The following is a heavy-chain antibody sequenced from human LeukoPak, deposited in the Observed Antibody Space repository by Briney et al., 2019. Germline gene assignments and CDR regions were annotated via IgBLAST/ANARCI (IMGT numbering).Heavy chain of an antibody. V-gene: IGHV1-69*06. CDR3: ARDRAYDSVDAFDI. Sequence: SVKVSCKASGGTFSSYAINWVRQAPGQGLEWLGGIIPIFDSTTYAHKFQGRVTITADKSTSTAYLELSSLRSEDTAVYYCARDRAYDSVDAFDIWGQGTMVTVSS. CDR1: GGTFSSYA. D-gene: IGHD3-22*01. CDR2: IIPIFDST. J-gene: IGHJ3*02.